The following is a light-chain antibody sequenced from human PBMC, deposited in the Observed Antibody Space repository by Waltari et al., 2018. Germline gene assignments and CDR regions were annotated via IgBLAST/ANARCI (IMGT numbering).Light chain of an antibody. J-gene: IGKJ2*01. CDR2: GAS. Sequence: EIVLTQSPSTLSVSPGERAILSCRASQTISYNVAWYQQRPGQPPRLLIYGASARAAAIPVRFSGSGSGTEFTLTISGLQSEDFAVYYCQHYHQWPPYTFGQGTKVE. CDR1: QTISYN. V-gene: IGKV3-15*01. CDR3: QHYHQWPPYT.